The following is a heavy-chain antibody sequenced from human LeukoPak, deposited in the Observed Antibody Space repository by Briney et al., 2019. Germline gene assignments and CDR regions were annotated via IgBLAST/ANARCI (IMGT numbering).Heavy chain of an antibody. CDR2: INHSGST. J-gene: IGHJ5*02. D-gene: IGHD1-26*01. V-gene: IGHV4-34*01. CDR3: ARGMYSGSYFNWFDP. CDR1: GGSFSGYY. Sequence: SETLSLTCAVYGGSFSGYYWSWIRQPPGKGLEWIGEINHSGSTSYNPSLKSRVTISVDTSKNQFPLKLSSVTAADTAVYYCARGMYSGSYFNWFDPWGQGTLVTVSS.